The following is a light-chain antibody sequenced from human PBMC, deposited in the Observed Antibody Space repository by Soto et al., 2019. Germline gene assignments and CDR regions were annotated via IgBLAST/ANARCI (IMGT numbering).Light chain of an antibody. Sequence: DIQMTQSPSSVSASVGDRVTITCRASQGISSWLAWYQRKPGKAPKLLIYAASTLESAVPSRFSGSGSGTDFTLTISSLQPEDFATYYCQQANSFPPTFGGGTKVESK. V-gene: IGKV1-12*01. J-gene: IGKJ4*01. CDR2: AAS. CDR1: QGISSW. CDR3: QQANSFPPT.